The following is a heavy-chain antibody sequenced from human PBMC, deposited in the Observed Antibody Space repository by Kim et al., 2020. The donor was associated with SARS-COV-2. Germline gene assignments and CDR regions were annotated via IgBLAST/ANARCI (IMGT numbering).Heavy chain of an antibody. CDR2: INHSGST. CDR1: GGSFSGYY. Sequence: SETLSLTCAVYGGSFSGYYWSWIRQPPGRGLEWIGEINHSGSTNYNPSLKSRLTISLDTSKNHFSLELNSVTAADTAVYYCARNNPLTSGTPSHHNWGQGTLVIVSS. CDR3: ARNNPLTSGTPSHHN. D-gene: IGHD4-17*01. V-gene: IGHV4-34*01. J-gene: IGHJ4*02.